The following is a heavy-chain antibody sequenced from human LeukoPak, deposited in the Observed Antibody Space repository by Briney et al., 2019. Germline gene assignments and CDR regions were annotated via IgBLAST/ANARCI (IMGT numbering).Heavy chain of an antibody. CDR3: ARVLFGELLAVSEVFDY. CDR1: GYTFTSYG. D-gene: IGHD3-10*02. V-gene: IGHV1-2*02. J-gene: IGHJ4*02. CDR2: INPNSGGT. Sequence: ASVKVSCKASGYTFTSYGISWVRQAPGKGLEWMGWINPNSGGTNYAQKFQGRVTMTRDTSISTAYMELSRLRSDDTAVYYCARVLFGELLAVSEVFDYWGQGTLVTVSS.